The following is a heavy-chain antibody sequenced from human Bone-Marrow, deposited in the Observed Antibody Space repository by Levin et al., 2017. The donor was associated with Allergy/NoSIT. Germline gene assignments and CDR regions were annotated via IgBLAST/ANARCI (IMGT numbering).Heavy chain of an antibody. J-gene: IGHJ4*02. CDR1: GFSFSSYP. V-gene: IGHV3-23*01. CDR2: ISSGGTTT. Sequence: GGSLRLSCAASGFSFSSYPMSWVRQAPGKGLEWVSGISSGGTTTYYADLVKGRIAFSSAYAKKSFYLHMTSLTAEDAAMYFCAKTPDPGVAAATTMWGQGTLVTVSS. CDR3: AKTPDPGVAAATTM. D-gene: IGHD6-13*01.